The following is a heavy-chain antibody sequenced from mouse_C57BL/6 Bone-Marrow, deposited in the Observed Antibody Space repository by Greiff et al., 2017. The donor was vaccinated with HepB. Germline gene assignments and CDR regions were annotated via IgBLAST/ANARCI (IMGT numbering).Heavy chain of an antibody. V-gene: IGHV5-9-1*02. D-gene: IGHD3-1*01. Sequence: EVQGVESGEGLVKPGGSLKLSCAASGFTFSSYAMSWVRQTPEKRLEWVAYISSGGDYIDYADTVKGRFTISRDNARNTLYLQMSSLKSEDTAMYYCTRGGYYYAMDYWGQGTSVTVSS. CDR1: GFTFSSYA. CDR2: ISSGGDYI. J-gene: IGHJ4*01. CDR3: TRGGYYYAMDY.